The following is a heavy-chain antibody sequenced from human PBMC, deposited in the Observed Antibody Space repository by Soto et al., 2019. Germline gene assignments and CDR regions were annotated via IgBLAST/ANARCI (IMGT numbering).Heavy chain of an antibody. CDR1: GGSISSGGYY. CDR2: IYYSGST. CDR3: ARGVGVVVTDAHDAFDI. V-gene: IGHV4-31*03. J-gene: IGHJ3*02. D-gene: IGHD2-21*02. Sequence: QVQLQESGPGLVKPSQTLSLTCTVSGGSISSGGYYWSWIRQHPGKGLEWIGYIYYSGSTYYNPSLKSRVTISVDTSKTHFSLKLSSVTAADTAVYYCARGVGVVVTDAHDAFDIWGQGTMVTVSS.